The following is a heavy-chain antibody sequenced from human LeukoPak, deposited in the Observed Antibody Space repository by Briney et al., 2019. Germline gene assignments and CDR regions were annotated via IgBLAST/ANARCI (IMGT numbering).Heavy chain of an antibody. CDR3: ARTYGDLDYPFDY. J-gene: IGHJ4*02. CDR2: ISSGNSNI. D-gene: IGHD4-17*01. CDR1: GFTFSSYT. V-gene: IGHV3-21*05. Sequence: GGSLRLSCAASGFTFSSYTMNWVRQAPGKGLEWVSYISSGNSNIYYADSLKGRFAISRDNAKNSLYLRMNSLRAEDTAVYYCARTYGDLDYPFDYWGQGTLVTVSS.